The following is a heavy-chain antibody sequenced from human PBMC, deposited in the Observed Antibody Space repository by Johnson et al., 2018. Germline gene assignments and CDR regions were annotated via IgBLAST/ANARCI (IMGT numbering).Heavy chain of an antibody. CDR3: ARDGTGGYGMDV. V-gene: IGHV3-33*01. J-gene: IGHJ6*02. Sequence: QVQLVQSGGGVVQPGRSLRLSCAASGFTFSSYGMHWVRPAPGKGLEWVAVIWFDGSKKYYADSVEGRFPISRDNSKNMLYLQRNSLRGEDPAGYYCARDGTGGYGMDVWGQGTTVTVSS. CDR2: IWFDGSKK. D-gene: IGHD3-10*01. CDR1: GFTFSSYG.